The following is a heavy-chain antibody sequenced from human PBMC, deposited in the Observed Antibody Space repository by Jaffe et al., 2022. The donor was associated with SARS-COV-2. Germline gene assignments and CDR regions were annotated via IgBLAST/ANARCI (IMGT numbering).Heavy chain of an antibody. D-gene: IGHD5-18*01. CDR3: AKGRQPYYYYYGMDV. Sequence: QVQLVESGGGVVQPGRSLRLSCAASGFTFSSYGMHWVRQAPGKGLEWVAVISYDGSNKYYADSVKGRFTISRDNSKNTLYLQMNSLRAEDTAVYYCAKGRQPYYYYYGMDVWGQGTTVTVSS. V-gene: IGHV3-30*18. J-gene: IGHJ6*02. CDR1: GFTFSSYG. CDR2: ISYDGSNK.